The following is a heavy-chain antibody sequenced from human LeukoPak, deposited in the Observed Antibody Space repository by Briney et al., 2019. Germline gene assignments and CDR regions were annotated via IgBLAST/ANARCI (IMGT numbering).Heavy chain of an antibody. J-gene: IGHJ6*02. V-gene: IGHV3-7*01. CDR1: GFTFSSYW. CDR2: IKQDGSEK. CDR3: ARVVGATSYYYGMDV. D-gene: IGHD1-26*01. Sequence: GGSLRLSCAASGFTFSSYWMSWVRQAPGKGLEWVANIKQDGSEKYYVDSVKGRFTISRDNAKNSLYLQMNSLRAEDTAVYYCARVVGATSYYYGMDVWGQGTTVTVSS.